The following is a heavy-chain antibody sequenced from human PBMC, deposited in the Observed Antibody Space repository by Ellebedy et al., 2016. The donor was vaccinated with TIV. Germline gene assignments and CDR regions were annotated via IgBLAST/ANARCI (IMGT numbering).Heavy chain of an antibody. CDR2: ISYDGSNK. V-gene: IGHV3-30*03. CDR3: AREMITFGGVIVD. CDR1: GFTFSSYG. D-gene: IGHD3-16*02. Sequence: GESLKISCAASGFTFSSYGMHWVRQAPGKGLEWVAVISYDGSNKYYADSVKGRFTISRDNSKNTLYLHMNSLRAEDTAVYYCAREMITFGGVIVDWGLGTLVTVSS. J-gene: IGHJ4*02.